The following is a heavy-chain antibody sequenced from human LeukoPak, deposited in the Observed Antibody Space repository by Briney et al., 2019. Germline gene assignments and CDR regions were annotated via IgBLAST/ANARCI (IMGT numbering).Heavy chain of an antibody. D-gene: IGHD6-13*01. CDR1: GYTFTGYY. J-gene: IGHJ6*02. Sequence: ASVKVSCEASGYTFTGYYMHWVRQAPGQGLEWMGWINPNSGGTNYAQKFQGRVTMTRDTSISTAYMELSRLRSDDTAVYYCAREIASSSSHYYYYGMDVWGQGTTVTVSS. CDR2: INPNSGGT. V-gene: IGHV1-2*02. CDR3: AREIASSSSHYYYYGMDV.